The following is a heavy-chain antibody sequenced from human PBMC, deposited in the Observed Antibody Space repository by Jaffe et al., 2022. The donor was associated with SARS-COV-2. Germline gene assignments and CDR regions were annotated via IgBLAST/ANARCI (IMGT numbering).Heavy chain of an antibody. CDR2: IIPIFGTA. J-gene: IGHJ6*02. V-gene: IGHV1-69*01. Sequence: QVQLVQSGAEVKKPGSSVKVSCKASGGTFSSYAISWVRQAPGQGLEWMGGIIPIFGTANYAQKFQGRVTITADESTSTAYMELSSLRSEDTAVYYCARIVVVTAYFRSHYYYGMDVWGQGTTVTVSS. CDR3: ARIVVVTAYFRSHYYYGMDV. CDR1: GGTFSSYA. D-gene: IGHD2-21*02.